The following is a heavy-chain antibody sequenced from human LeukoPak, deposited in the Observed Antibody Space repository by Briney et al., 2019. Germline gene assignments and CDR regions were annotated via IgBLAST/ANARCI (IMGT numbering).Heavy chain of an antibody. D-gene: IGHD6-19*01. J-gene: IGHJ4*02. CDR3: AKGAAVAGFDY. Sequence: GRSLRLSCAASGFTSSSYGMHWVRQAPGKGLEWVAVISYDGSNKYYADSVKGRFTISRDNSKNTLYLQMNSLRAEDTAVYYCAKGAAVAGFDYWGQGTLVTVS. V-gene: IGHV3-30*18. CDR1: GFTSSSYG. CDR2: ISYDGSNK.